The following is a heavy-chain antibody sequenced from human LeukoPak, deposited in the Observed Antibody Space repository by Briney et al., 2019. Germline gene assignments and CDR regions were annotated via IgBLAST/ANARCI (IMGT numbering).Heavy chain of an antibody. Sequence: PSETLSLTCTVSGDSISNYYWSWIRQPAGKGLEWIGRIYTSGGTNYNPSLKSRVTMSVDTSKNQFSLKLTSVTAADTAVYFCARGWDWFDPRGQGTLVTVSS. J-gene: IGHJ5*02. D-gene: IGHD1-26*01. CDR1: GDSISNYY. V-gene: IGHV4-4*07. CDR3: ARGWDWFDP. CDR2: IYTSGGT.